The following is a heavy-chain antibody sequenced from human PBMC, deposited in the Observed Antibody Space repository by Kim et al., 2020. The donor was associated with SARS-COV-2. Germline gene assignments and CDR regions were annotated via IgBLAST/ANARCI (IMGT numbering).Heavy chain of an antibody. Sequence: GGSLRLSCAASGFTFSSYSMNWVRQAPGKGLEWVSSISSSSSYIYYADSVKGRFTISRDNAKNSLYLQMNSLRAEDTAVYYCARDIRQWLVEVGYYGMDVWGQGTTVTVSS. CDR1: GFTFSSYS. CDR3: ARDIRQWLVEVGYYGMDV. J-gene: IGHJ6*02. D-gene: IGHD6-19*01. V-gene: IGHV3-21*01. CDR2: ISSSSSYI.